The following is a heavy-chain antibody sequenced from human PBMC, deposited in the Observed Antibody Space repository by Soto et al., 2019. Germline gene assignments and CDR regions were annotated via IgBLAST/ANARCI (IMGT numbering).Heavy chain of an antibody. CDR1: GFTFSSFA. CDR3: AKLPVAGGSGYFQH. CDR2: ISGSGGGT. J-gene: IGHJ1*01. V-gene: IGHV3-23*01. D-gene: IGHD6-19*01. Sequence: EVQLLESGGGLEQPGGSLRVSCAASGFTFSSFAMSWVRQAPGRGLEWVSTISGSGGGTYYADSVKGRFTVSRDNSKNTLYLQMNSLRAEDTAVYYCAKLPVAGGSGYFQHWGQGALVTVSS.